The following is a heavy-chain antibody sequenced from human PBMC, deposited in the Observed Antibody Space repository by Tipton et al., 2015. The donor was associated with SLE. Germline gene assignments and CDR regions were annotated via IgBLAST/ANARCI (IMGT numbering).Heavy chain of an antibody. J-gene: IGHJ6*02. CDR3: ARDGVVPPGGGMDV. D-gene: IGHD3-3*01. CDR2: IYYSGST. V-gene: IGHV4-39*02. CDR1: GGSISSSSYY. Sequence: TLSLTCTVSGGSISSSSYYWGWIRQPPGKGLEWIGSIYYSGSTYYNPSLKSRVTISVDTSKNQFSLKLSSVTAADTAVYYCARDGVVPPGGGMDVWGQGTTVTVSS.